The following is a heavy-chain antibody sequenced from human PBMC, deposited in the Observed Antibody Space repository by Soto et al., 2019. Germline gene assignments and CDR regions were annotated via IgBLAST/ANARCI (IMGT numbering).Heavy chain of an antibody. V-gene: IGHV1-69*04. CDR2: IIPILGIA. CDR1: GGTFSSYT. J-gene: IGHJ6*02. Sequence: SVKVSCKASGGTFSSYTISWVRQAPGQGLEWMGRIIPILGIANYAQKFQGRVTITADKSTSTAYMELSSLRSEDTAVYYCARDRGSSGGMDVWGQGTTVTVSS. D-gene: IGHD6-6*01. CDR3: ARDRGSSGGMDV.